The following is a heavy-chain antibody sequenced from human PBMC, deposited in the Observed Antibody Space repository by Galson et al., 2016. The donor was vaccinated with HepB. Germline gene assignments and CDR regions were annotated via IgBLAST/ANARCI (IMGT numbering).Heavy chain of an antibody. CDR1: GFTFSDHY. V-gene: IGHV3-11*04. CDR2: ITGAGTVM. J-gene: IGHJ4*02. Sequence: SLRLSCAASGFTFSDHYMDWVRQAPGKGLEWVAHITGAGTVMYYADSVEGRFTVSRDNAQNSLYLLMNSLRVEDTAVYYCARDAEGIPFDYWGKGTLVTVSS. CDR3: ARDAEGIPFDY. D-gene: IGHD1-14*01.